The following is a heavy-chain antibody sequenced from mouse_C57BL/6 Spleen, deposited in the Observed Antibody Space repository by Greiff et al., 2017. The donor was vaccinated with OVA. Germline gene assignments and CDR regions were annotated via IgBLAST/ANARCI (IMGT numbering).Heavy chain of an antibody. CDR1: GYTFTSYW. V-gene: IGHV1-69*01. D-gene: IGHD4-1*01. Sequence: VQLQQPGAELVMPGASVKLSCKASGYTFTSYWMHWVKQRPGQGLEWIGEIDPSDSYTNYNQKFKGKSTLTVDKSSSTAYMQLSSLTSEDSAVYYCARRFNWTYYFDYWGQGTTLTVSS. J-gene: IGHJ2*01. CDR2: IDPSDSYT. CDR3: ARRFNWTYYFDY.